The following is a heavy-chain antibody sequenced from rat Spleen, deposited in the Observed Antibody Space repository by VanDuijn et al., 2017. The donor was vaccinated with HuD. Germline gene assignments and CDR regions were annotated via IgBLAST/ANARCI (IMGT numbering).Heavy chain of an antibody. Sequence: EVQLQESGPGLVKPSQSLSLTCSVIGYSITSSLRWNWIRKLPGDKLEWMGYINSAGSTVYNPSLNSRISITRDTSKNQFFLQVNSVSTEDTATYYCATSEGVHYYLPFADWGQGTLVTVSS. J-gene: IGHJ3*01. V-gene: IGHV3-3*01. CDR3: ATSEGVHYYLPFAD. D-gene: IGHD1-1*01. CDR1: GYSITSSLR. CDR2: INSAGST.